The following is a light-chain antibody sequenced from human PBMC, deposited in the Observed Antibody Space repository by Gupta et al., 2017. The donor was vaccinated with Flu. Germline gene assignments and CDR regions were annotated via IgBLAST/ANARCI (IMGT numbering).Light chain of an antibody. V-gene: IGLV1-44*01. J-gene: IGLJ3*02. CDR1: SSDIGTNG. CDR3: AAWDDRLKGWV. Sequence: QSVLTQPPSASGTPGQRVTISCSGSSSDIGTNGVNWFQQLPGTAPKLLIYNDNQRPSGVPDRFSGSKSGTSASLAISGLQAEDEAEFYCAAWDDRLKGWVFGGGTKLTVL. CDR2: NDN.